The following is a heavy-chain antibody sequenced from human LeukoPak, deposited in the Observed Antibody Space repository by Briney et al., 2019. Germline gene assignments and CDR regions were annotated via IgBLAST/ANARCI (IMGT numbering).Heavy chain of an antibody. CDR1: GGSFSGYY. CDR3: ARSDYDSSGYLYYYYMDV. V-gene: IGHV4-34*01. Sequence: SETLSLTRAVYGGSFSGYYWSWIRQPPGKGLEWIGEINHSGSTHYNPSLKGRVTISVDTSKNQFSLKLSSVTAADTAVYYCARSDYDSSGYLYYYYMDVWGKGTTVTVSS. D-gene: IGHD3-22*01. CDR2: INHSGST. J-gene: IGHJ6*03.